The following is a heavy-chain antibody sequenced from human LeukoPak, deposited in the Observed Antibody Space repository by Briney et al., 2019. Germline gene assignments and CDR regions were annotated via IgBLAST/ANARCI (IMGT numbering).Heavy chain of an antibody. CDR3: ARAYCSGGSCYYYYYYMDV. CDR1: GFTFDDYG. Sequence: GGSLRLSCAASGFTFDDYGMSWVRQAPGKGLEWVSGINWNGGSTGYADSVKGRFTISRDNAKNSLYLQMNSLRAEDTALYYCARAYCSGGSCYYYYYYMDVWGKGTTVTVSS. V-gene: IGHV3-20*04. CDR2: INWNGGST. J-gene: IGHJ6*03. D-gene: IGHD2-15*01.